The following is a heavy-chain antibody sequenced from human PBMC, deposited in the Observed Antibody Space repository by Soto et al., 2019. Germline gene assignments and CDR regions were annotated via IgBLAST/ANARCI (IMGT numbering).Heavy chain of an antibody. CDR2: ISAYNGNT. V-gene: IGHV1-18*01. CDR3: AREVTIFGVVFTPQPYYYYYGMYV. J-gene: IGHJ6*02. D-gene: IGHD3-3*01. Sequence: ASVKVSCKASGYTFTSYGISWVRQAPGQGLEWMGWISAYNGNTNYAQKLQGRVTMTTDTSTSTAYMELRSLRSDDTAVYYCAREVTIFGVVFTPQPYYYYYGMYVWGQGTSVPVSS. CDR1: GYTFTSYG.